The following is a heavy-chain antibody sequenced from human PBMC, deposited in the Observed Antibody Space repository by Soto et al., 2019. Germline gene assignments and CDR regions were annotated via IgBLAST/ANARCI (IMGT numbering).Heavy chain of an antibody. Sequence: PGGSLRLSCAASGFTFSDYYMSWIRQAPGKGLEWVSYISSSSSYTNYADSVKGRFTISRDNAKNSLYLQMNSLRAEDTAVYYCARDRYYYYYGMDVWGQGTTVTVSS. CDR1: GFTFSDYY. CDR2: ISSSSSYT. V-gene: IGHV3-11*05. J-gene: IGHJ6*02. CDR3: ARDRYYYYYGMDV.